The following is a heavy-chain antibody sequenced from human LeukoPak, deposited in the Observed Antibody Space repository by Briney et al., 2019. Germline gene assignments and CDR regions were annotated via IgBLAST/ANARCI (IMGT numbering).Heavy chain of an antibody. J-gene: IGHJ4*02. CDR3: ARWYSRGWYSDY. V-gene: IGHV3-21*06. CDR2: VSGTSEYI. D-gene: IGHD6-19*01. Sequence: PGGSLRLSCAASGFPFSSYSMTWVRQAPGKGLEWVSSVSGTSEYIYYADSVRGRFTISRDNAKNTVYLQMNSLRAEDTAVYYCARWYSRGWYSDYWGQGTLVTVSS. CDR1: GFPFSSYS.